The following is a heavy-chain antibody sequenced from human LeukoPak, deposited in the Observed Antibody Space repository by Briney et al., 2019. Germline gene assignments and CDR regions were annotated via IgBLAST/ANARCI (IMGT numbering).Heavy chain of an antibody. J-gene: IGHJ4*02. CDR2: IYYSGST. V-gene: IGHV4-59*12. CDR3: ATLLGGSSTLDPFDY. Sequence: SETLSLTCTGSGGSISSYYWSWIRQPPGKGLEWIGYIYYSGSTNYNPSLKSRVTISVDTSKNQFSLKLSSVTAADTAVYYCATLLGGSSTLDPFDYWGQGTLVTVSS. D-gene: IGHD3-16*01. CDR1: GGSISSYY.